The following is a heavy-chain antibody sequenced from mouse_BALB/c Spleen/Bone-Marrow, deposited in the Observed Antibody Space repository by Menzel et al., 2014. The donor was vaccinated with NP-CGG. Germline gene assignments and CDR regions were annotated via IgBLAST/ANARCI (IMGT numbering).Heavy chain of an antibody. J-gene: IGHJ2*01. CDR3: ARYHYGYYFDY. V-gene: IGHV14-3*02. CDR2: IDPANGNT. CDR1: GFNIKDTY. Sequence: LKQSGAELVKPGASVKLSCTASGFNIKDTYMHWVKQRPEQGLEWIGRIDPANGNTKYDPKFQGKATITADTSSNTAYLQLSSLTSEDTAVYYCARYHYGYYFDYWGQGTTLTVSS. D-gene: IGHD1-2*01.